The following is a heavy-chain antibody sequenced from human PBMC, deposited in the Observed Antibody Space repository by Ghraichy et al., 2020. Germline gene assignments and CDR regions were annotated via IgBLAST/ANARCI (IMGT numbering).Heavy chain of an antibody. J-gene: IGHJ4*02. CDR2: INPKSGDT. V-gene: IGHV1-2*02. CDR3: ARERVKPTYYFDSSASDH. D-gene: IGHD3-9*01. CDR1: GYTFSDYY. Sequence: ASVKVSCKASGYTFSDYYIHWVRQAPGQGLEWMGWINPKSGDTNFAQSFQGRVTMTTIKSIGTAYMELRRLRFGDTAVYYCARERVKPTYYFDSSASDHWCQGTLVSVS.